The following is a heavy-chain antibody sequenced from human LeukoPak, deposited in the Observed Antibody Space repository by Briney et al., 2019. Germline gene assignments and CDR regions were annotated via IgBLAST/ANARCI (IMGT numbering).Heavy chain of an antibody. CDR2: IYYSGST. CDR3: ARFRGKGRRIAVAGNFDY. D-gene: IGHD6-19*01. V-gene: IGHV4-59*11. J-gene: IGHJ4*02. Sequence: SETLSLTCPVSGGSISSHYWSWIRQPPGKGLEWIGYIYYSGSTNYNPSLKSRVTISVDTSKNQFSLKLSSVTAADTAVYYCARFRGKGRRIAVAGNFDYWGQGTLVTVSS. CDR1: GGSISSHY.